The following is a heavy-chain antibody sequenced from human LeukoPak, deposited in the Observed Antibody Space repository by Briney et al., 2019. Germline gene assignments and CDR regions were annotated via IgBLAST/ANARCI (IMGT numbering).Heavy chain of an antibody. CDR2: ISGDGGST. CDR1: GFTFDDYA. Sequence: GGSLRLSCAASGFTFDDYAMHWVRQAPGKGLEWVSLISGDGGSTYYADSVKGRFTIPRDNSKNSLYLQMNSLRTEDTALYYCAKDMWDIVVVPAALYYYGMDVWGQGTTVTVSS. D-gene: IGHD2-2*01. CDR3: AKDMWDIVVVPAALYYYGMDV. V-gene: IGHV3-43*02. J-gene: IGHJ6*02.